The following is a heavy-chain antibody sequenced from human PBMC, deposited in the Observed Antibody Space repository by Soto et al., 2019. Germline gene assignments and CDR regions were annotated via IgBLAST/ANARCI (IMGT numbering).Heavy chain of an antibody. Sequence: GAPLNGSRKGFGYTLTNYGISWGRKAPGQGLEWMGWISAYNGNTNYAQKLQGRVTMTTDTSTGTAYMELRSLRSDDTAVYYCARAVVGSGWAYFDYWGQGTLVTVSS. CDR2: ISAYNGNT. V-gene: IGHV1-18*01. CDR3: ARAVVGSGWAYFDY. CDR1: GYTLTNYG. J-gene: IGHJ4*02. D-gene: IGHD6-19*01.